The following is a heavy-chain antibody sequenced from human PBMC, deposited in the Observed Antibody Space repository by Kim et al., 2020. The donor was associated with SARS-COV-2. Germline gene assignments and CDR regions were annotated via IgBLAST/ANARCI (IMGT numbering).Heavy chain of an antibody. CDR3: ARVGRAVTPRNAFDI. J-gene: IGHJ3*02. V-gene: IGHV4-59*01. D-gene: IGHD4-17*01. Sequence: PSLESRVTISVDTSKSQFSLNLSSVTAADTALYYCARVGRAVTPRNAFDIWGQGTMVTVSS.